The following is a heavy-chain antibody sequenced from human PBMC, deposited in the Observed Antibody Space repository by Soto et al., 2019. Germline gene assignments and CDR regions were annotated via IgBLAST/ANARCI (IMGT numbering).Heavy chain of an antibody. V-gene: IGHV4-61*01. CDR2: IYYSGST. CDR3: AREAGSGSYYY. CDR1: GGSVSSGSYY. Sequence: SETLSLTYTVSGGSVSSGSYYWSWIRQPPGKGLEWIGYIYYSGSTNYNPSLKSRVTISVDTSKNQFSLKLSSVTAADTAVYYCAREAGSGSYYYWGQGTLFTVSS. J-gene: IGHJ4*02. D-gene: IGHD1-26*01.